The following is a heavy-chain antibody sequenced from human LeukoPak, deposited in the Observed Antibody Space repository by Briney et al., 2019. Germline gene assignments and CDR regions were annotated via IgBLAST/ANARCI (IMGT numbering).Heavy chain of an antibody. D-gene: IGHD2-2*03. CDR2: IIPIFGTA. CDR3: ARAVDIVVVPTL. V-gene: IGHV1-69*06. CDR1: GGTFSSYA. J-gene: IGHJ4*02. Sequence: GASVKVSCKASGGTFSSYAISWVRQAPGQGLEWMGGIIPIFGTANYAQKFQGRVTITADKSTSTAYMELGSLRSEDTAVYYCARAVDIVVVPTLWGQGTLVTVSS.